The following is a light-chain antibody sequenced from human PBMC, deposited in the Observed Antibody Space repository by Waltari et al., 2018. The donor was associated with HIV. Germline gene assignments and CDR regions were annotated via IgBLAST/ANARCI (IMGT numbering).Light chain of an antibody. Sequence: DIVMTQSPDSLAVSLGERATINCKSSQSVFYSSNNKHYLGWDQQRPGQPPKLLIYWASTRESGVPDRFSGSGSGTDFTLTISSLQAEDVAVYYCQQYYSNPWTFGQGTKVEIK. CDR2: WAS. CDR3: QQYYSNPWT. V-gene: IGKV4-1*01. J-gene: IGKJ1*01. CDR1: QSVFYSSNNKHY.